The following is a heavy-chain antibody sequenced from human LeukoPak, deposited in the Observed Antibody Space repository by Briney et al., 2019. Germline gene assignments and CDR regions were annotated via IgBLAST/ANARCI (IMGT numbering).Heavy chain of an antibody. CDR3: ARHNTQLVSNHFDY. CDR1: GGSINSSSYY. Sequence: SETLSLTCTVSGGSINSSSYYWGWIRQPPGKGLEWIGSIYHSGSTYYNPSLKSRVTISVDTSKNQFSLKLSSVPAADTAVYYCARHNTQLVSNHFDYWGQGTLVTVSS. CDR2: IYHSGST. J-gene: IGHJ4*02. V-gene: IGHV4-39*01. D-gene: IGHD6-13*01.